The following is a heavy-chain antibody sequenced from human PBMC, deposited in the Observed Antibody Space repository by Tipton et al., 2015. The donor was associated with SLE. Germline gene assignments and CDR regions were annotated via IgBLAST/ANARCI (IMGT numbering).Heavy chain of an antibody. CDR3: ARGPHFPVRKFIVHHFDY. Sequence: TLSLTCTVSGGSISSGSYYWSWIRQPAGKGLEWIGHIYSSGSTNYNPSLAGRVSLSADTSKSQFYLNLSAVTAADTAVYYCARGPHFPVRKFIVHHFDYWGQGILVTVSS. D-gene: IGHD3-16*02. CDR2: IYSSGST. CDR1: GGSISSGSYY. V-gene: IGHV4-61*09. J-gene: IGHJ4*02.